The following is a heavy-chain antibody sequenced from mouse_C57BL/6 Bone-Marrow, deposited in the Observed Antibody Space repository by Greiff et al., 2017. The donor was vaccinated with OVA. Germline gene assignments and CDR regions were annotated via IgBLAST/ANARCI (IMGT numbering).Heavy chain of an antibody. Sequence: VQLQQSGTVLARPGASVKMSCKTSGYTFTSYWMHWVKQRPGQGLEWIGAIYPGNSDTSYNQKFKGKAKLTAVTSASTAYMELSSLTNEDSAVYYCTRRGGITTVEDWYFDVWGTGTTVTVSS. CDR3: TRRGGITTVEDWYFDV. CDR1: GYTFTSYW. D-gene: IGHD1-1*01. J-gene: IGHJ1*03. CDR2: IYPGNSDT. V-gene: IGHV1-5*01.